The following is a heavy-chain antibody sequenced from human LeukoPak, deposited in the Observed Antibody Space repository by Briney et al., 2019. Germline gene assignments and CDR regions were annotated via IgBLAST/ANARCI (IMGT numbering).Heavy chain of an antibody. J-gene: IGHJ4*02. V-gene: IGHV3-74*01. D-gene: IGHD3-16*01. CDR3: ARGRQGAVDY. CDR1: GFTFTSHW. Sequence: GGSMRLSRAASGFTFTSHWMHWIRQAPGKGLVWVSFINNDGRVTRYADSVKGRFTISRDNAKNTLYLQMNTLRAEDTAMYYCARGRQGAVDYWGPGTLVTVSS. CDR2: INNDGRVT.